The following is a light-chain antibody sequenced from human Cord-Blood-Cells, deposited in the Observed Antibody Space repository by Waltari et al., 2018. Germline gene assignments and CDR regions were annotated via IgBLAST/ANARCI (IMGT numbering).Light chain of an antibody. CDR3: SSYAGSSTVV. CDR1: SSDVGGYNY. CDR2: DVS. Sequence: QSALTQPASVSGSPGQSITISCTGTSSDVGGYNYVSWYQQHPGKAPKLMIYDVSKWPSGVSHRFAGSKSGNTASLTIAGLQAEDEADYYCSSYAGSSTVVFGGGTKLTVL. V-gene: IGLV2-14*01. J-gene: IGLJ2*01.